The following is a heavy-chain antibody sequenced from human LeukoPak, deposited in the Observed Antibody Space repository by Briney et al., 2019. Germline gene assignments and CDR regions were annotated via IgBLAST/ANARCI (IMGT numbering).Heavy chain of an antibody. V-gene: IGHV4-59*11. J-gene: IGHJ4*02. CDR3: EKEGNDYSANSIDY. D-gene: IGHD4-23*01. Sequence: PSETLSLTCTVSAGSISSHYWACLRQPPGKGLEWIGWMFFTGDTNYNPSLKSRVTISVDHSKNQFSLMLTSVTAADTAVYYFEKEGNDYSANSIDYSGQGTLVTVSS. CDR1: AGSISSHY. CDR2: MFFTGDT.